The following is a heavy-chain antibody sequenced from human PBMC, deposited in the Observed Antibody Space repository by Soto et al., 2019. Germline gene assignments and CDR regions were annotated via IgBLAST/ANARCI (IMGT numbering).Heavy chain of an antibody. CDR3: ARSLSGYAFDI. CDR2: IYYRGST. Sequence: SETLSLSCTVPGGSISGYYWSWIRQPPGRGLEWVGYIYYRGSTSFNPSLRGRGTASQDTSRNQFSLKLSSVTTADTAVYYCARSLSGYAFDIWGQGTMVT. V-gene: IGHV4-59*01. D-gene: IGHD3-10*01. J-gene: IGHJ3*02. CDR1: GGSISGYY.